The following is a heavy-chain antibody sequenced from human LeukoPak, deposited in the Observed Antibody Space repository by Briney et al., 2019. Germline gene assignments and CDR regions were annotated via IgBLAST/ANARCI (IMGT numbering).Heavy chain of an antibody. Sequence: GGSLRLSCAASGFTFDDYGMSWVRQAPGKGLEWVSGTDWNGGSTGYADSVKGRFTISRDNAKNSLYLQMNSLRAEDTALYHCARGRLGSNDAFDLWDPVTMDTVSS. CDR2: TDWNGGST. J-gene: IGHJ3*01. D-gene: IGHD3-9*01. CDR3: ARGRLGSNDAFDL. V-gene: IGHV3-20*01. CDR1: GFTFDDYG.